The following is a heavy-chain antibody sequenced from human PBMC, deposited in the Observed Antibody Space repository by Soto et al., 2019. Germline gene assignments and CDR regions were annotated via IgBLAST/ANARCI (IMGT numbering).Heavy chain of an antibody. V-gene: IGHV4-34*01. CDR2: INHSGST. J-gene: IGHJ4*02. CDR1: GGSFSGYY. CDR3: ARAAPRYCSGGSCYSGGDY. Sequence: PSETLSLTCAVYGGSFSGYYWSWIRQPPGKGLEWIGEINHSGSTNYNPSLKSRVTISVDTSKNQFSLKLSSVTAADTAVYYCARAAPRYCSGGSCYSGGDYWGQGTLVTVP. D-gene: IGHD2-15*01.